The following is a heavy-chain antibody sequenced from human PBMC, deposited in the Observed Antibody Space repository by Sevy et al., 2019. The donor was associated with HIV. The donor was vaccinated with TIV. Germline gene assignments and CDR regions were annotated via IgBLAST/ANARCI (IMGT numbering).Heavy chain of an antibody. CDR1: GGSISSGDYY. D-gene: IGHD2-2*01. V-gene: IGHV4-30-4*01. Sequence: SETLSLTCTVSGGSISSGDYYWTWMRQPPGKGLEWIGYIYYSGITYYNPSLKSRVAISVDTVKNQFSLKLTSVTATDTAVYYCARYCTSTSPHHWFDPWGQGTLVTVSS. J-gene: IGHJ5*02. CDR2: IYYSGIT. CDR3: ARYCTSTSPHHWFDP.